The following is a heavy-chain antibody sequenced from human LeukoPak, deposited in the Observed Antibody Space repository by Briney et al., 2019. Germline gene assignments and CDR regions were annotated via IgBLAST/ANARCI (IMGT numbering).Heavy chain of an antibody. CDR3: AKDKVSSGWYSSWYYYYGMDV. CDR2: ISGSGGST. J-gene: IGHJ6*02. CDR1: GFTFSSYA. V-gene: IGHV3-23*01. D-gene: IGHD6-19*01. Sequence: PGGSLRLSCAASGFTFSSYAMSWVRQAPGKGLEWVSAISGSGGSTYYADSVKGRFTISRDNSKNTLYLQMNSLRAEDTAVYYCAKDKVSSGWYSSWYYYYGMDVWGQGTTVTVPS.